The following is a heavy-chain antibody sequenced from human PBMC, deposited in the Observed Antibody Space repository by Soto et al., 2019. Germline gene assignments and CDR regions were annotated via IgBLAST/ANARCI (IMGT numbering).Heavy chain of an antibody. CDR1: GFSFSSYS. CDR3: ARAPLYDSSGGDGGWYDGMEG. J-gene: IGHJ6*02. V-gene: IGHV3-48*02. CDR2: INFSSSTK. Sequence: GGSLRLSCAASGFSFSSYSMNWVRQAPGKGLEWVSYINFSSSTKYYADSVKGRFTISRDNAKNSLYLQMNSLRDEDTAVYYCARAPLYDSSGGDGGWYDGMEGWGQGTTVTVSS. D-gene: IGHD3-22*01.